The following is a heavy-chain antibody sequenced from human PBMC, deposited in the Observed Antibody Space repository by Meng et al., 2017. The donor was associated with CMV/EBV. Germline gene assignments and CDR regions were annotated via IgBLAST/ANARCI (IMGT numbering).Heavy chain of an antibody. CDR3: ARDPAWSVITPRRGFDY. J-gene: IGHJ4*02. CDR1: GYTFTSYG. D-gene: IGHD2-15*01. CDR2: ISAYNGNT. V-gene: IGHV1-18*01. Sequence: QFQRGECGAEVKKPGASVKVPCKASGYTFTSYGISWVRQAPGQGLEWMGWISAYNGNTNYAQKLQGRVTMTTDTSTSTAYMELRSLRSDDKAVYYCARDPAWSVITPRRGFDYWGQGTLVTVSS.